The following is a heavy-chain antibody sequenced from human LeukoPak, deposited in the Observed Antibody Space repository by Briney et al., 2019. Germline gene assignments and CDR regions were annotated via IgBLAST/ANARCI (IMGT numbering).Heavy chain of an antibody. Sequence: GGSLRLSCAASGFTFSSYAMSWVRQAPGKGLEWVSSISSSSSYIYYADSVKGRFTISRDNAKNSLYLQMNSLRAEDTAVYYCARSVASWRYYYDSSGYLRPLDYWGQGTLVTVSS. CDR3: ARSVASWRYYYDSSGYLRPLDY. CDR1: GFTFSSYA. D-gene: IGHD3-22*01. V-gene: IGHV3-21*01. J-gene: IGHJ4*02. CDR2: ISSSSSYI.